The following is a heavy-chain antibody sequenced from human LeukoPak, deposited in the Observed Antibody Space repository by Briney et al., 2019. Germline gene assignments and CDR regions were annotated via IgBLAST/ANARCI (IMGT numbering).Heavy chain of an antibody. D-gene: IGHD4-17*01. V-gene: IGHV1-2*02. CDR2: INPNSGGT. J-gene: IGHJ4*02. CDR1: GYIFTGYY. CDR3: ARDSPLDYGGYGIDY. Sequence: ASVKVSCKASGYIFTGYYIHWVRQAPGQGLEWMGWINPNSGGTNYAQKFQGRVTMTRDTSISTAYLELSRLRSDDTAVYYCARDSPLDYGGYGIDYWGQGTLVTVSS.